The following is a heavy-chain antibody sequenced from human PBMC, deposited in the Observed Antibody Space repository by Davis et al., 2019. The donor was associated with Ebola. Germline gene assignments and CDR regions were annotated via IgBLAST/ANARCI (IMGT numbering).Heavy chain of an antibody. CDR2: ISAYNGNT. D-gene: IGHD6-6*01. CDR3: ARVLIAARPMDV. CDR1: GGAFSSYS. J-gene: IGHJ6*02. Sequence: ASVKVSCKASGGAFSSYSISWVRQAPGQGLEWMGWISAYNGNTNYAQKLQGRVTMTTDTSTSTAYMELRSLRSDDTAVYYCARVLIAARPMDVWGQGTTVTVSS. V-gene: IGHV1-18*01.